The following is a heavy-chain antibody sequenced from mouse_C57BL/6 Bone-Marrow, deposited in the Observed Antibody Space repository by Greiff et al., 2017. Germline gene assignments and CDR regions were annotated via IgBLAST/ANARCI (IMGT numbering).Heavy chain of an antibody. Sequence: VQLQQPGAELVKPGASVKLSCKASGYTFTSYWMHWVKQRPGQGLEWIGMIHPNSGSTNYNEKFKSKATLTVDKSSSTAYMQLSSLTSEDSAVYYCARWGSTTVEGYWGQGTTLTVSS. CDR1: GYTFTSYW. V-gene: IGHV1-64*01. J-gene: IGHJ2*01. CDR2: IHPNSGST. CDR3: ARWGSTTVEGY. D-gene: IGHD1-1*01.